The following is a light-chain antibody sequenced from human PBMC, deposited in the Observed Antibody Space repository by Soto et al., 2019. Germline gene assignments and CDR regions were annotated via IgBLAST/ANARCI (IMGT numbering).Light chain of an antibody. CDR2: GES. J-gene: IGKJ2*01. CDR3: QQYSNWPFT. Sequence: IVMTQSPATLYVSPGERVTLSCRARQSVGSNLAWYQQKPGQVPRLLIYGESSRATGIPTTFSGSGSGAEFTLTISSLQSEDFAIYYCQQYSNWPFTFGQGTKLEIK. CDR1: QSVGSN. V-gene: IGKV3-15*01.